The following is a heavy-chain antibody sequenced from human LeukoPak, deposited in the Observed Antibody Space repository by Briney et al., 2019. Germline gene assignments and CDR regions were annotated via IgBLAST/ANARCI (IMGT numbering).Heavy chain of an antibody. Sequence: SETLSLTCTVSGGSISSYYWSWIRQPPGKGLEWIGYIYTSGSTNYNPSLKSRVTISVDTSKNQFSLKLSSVTASDTAVYYCARRGVRGGNYYYYMDVWGKGTTVNVSS. CDR1: GGSISSYY. CDR2: IYTSGST. V-gene: IGHV4-4*09. D-gene: IGHD3-10*01. CDR3: ARRGVRGGNYYYYMDV. J-gene: IGHJ6*03.